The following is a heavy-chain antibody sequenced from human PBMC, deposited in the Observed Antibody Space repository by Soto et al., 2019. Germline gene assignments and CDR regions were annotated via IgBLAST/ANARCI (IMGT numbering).Heavy chain of an antibody. CDR1: GGSVTSYW. D-gene: IGHD6-13*01. Sequence: GAAVKRSGEGCGGSVTSYWRGSVRQMPGKGLEWMGIIYPGDSDTRYSPSFQGQVTISADKSISTAYLQWSSLKASATAMDYGSRTAATGKYYYGVDVWGQGTTVTVSS. CDR3: SRTAATGKYYYGVDV. CDR2: IYPGDSDT. V-gene: IGHV5-51*01. J-gene: IGHJ6*02.